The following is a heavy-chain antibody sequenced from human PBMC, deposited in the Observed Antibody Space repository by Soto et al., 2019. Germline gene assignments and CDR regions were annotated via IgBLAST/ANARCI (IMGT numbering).Heavy chain of an antibody. D-gene: IGHD5-18*01. J-gene: IGHJ6*02. CDR2: IYYSGST. V-gene: IGHV4-59*01. Sequence: PSETLSLTCTDSGGSISSYYWSWIRQPPWKGLEWIGYIYYSGSTNYNPSLKSRVTISVDTSKNQFSLKLSSVTAADTAVYYCARGIGYSYGYYYYYGMDVWGQGTTVTVSS. CDR3: ARGIGYSYGYYYYYGMDV. CDR1: GGSISSYY.